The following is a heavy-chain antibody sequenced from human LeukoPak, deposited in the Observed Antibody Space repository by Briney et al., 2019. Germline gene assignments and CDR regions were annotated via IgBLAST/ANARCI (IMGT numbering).Heavy chain of an antibody. CDR2: IIPILGIA. V-gene: IGHV1-69*04. Sequence: SVKVSCKASGGTFSSYAISWVRQAPGQGLEWMGRIIPILGIANYAQKFQGRVTITADKSTSTAYMELSSLRSEDTAVYYCARVPPLDDILTGYLQYYYYGMDVWGQGTTVTVYS. J-gene: IGHJ6*02. CDR3: ARVPPLDDILTGYLQYYYYGMDV. CDR1: GGTFSSYA. D-gene: IGHD3-9*01.